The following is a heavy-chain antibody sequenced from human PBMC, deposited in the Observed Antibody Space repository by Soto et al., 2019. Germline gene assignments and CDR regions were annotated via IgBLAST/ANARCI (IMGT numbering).Heavy chain of an antibody. D-gene: IGHD4-4*01. CDR2: IYSGGST. V-gene: IGHV3-53*04. CDR1: GFTVSSNY. J-gene: IGHJ6*03. Sequence: VGSLRLSCAASGFTVSSNYMSWVRQAPGKGLEWVSVIYSGGSTYYADSVKGRFTISRHNSKNTLYLQMNSLRAEGTAVYYCARSSYSTNYYYYYYMDVWGKGTTVTVSS. CDR3: ARSSYSTNYYYYYYMDV.